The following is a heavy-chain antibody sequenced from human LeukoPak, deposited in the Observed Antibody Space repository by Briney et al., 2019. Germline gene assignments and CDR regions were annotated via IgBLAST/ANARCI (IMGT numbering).Heavy chain of an antibody. V-gene: IGHV3-23*01. Sequence: PGGSLRLSCAASGFTFSSYAMSWVRQAPGKGLEWVSATSSRDAGTYYADSVRGRFTISRDNSKNTLYLQMNSLRLEDAAVYFCARAPVTSCRGTYCYPFDYWGQGTQVTVSS. J-gene: IGHJ4*02. D-gene: IGHD3-22*01. CDR1: GFTFSSYA. CDR2: TSSRDAGT. CDR3: ARAPVTSCRGTYCYPFDY.